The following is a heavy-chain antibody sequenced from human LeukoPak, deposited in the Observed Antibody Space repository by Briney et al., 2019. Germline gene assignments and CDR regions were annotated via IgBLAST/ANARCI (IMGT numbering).Heavy chain of an antibody. Sequence: GGSLRLSCAASGFTVSSNFMSWVRQAPGKGLEWVSVIYSGDSTYYADSVKGRFSISRDNSKNTLYLQMNSLRAEDTAVYYCARVMRLTMIRGVPPWFDPWGQGTLVTVSS. D-gene: IGHD3-10*01. J-gene: IGHJ5*02. CDR2: IYSGDST. V-gene: IGHV3-53*01. CDR1: GFTVSSNF. CDR3: ARVMRLTMIRGVPPWFDP.